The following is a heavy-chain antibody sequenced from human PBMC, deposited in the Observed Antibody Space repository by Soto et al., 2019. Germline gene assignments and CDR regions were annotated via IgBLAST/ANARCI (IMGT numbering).Heavy chain of an antibody. CDR1: GYTFTSYD. CDR3: ARANWYSEY. D-gene: IGHD7-27*01. V-gene: IGHV1-8*01. Sequence: ASVKVSCKASGYTFTSYDINWVRQATGQGLEWMGWMNPNSGNTGYAQKFQGRVTMSVDTSKNQFSLNLTSLTAADTAIYYCARANWYSEYWGQGTLVTVSS. CDR2: MNPNSGNT. J-gene: IGHJ4*02.